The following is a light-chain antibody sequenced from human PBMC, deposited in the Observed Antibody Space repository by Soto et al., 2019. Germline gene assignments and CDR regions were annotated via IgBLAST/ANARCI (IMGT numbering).Light chain of an antibody. CDR2: GAS. J-gene: IGKJ1*01. CDR1: QTVSSNY. V-gene: IGKV3-20*01. CDR3: QQYGRSPAT. Sequence: EIVLTQSPGTLSLSPGERATLSCRASQTVSSNYLAGYQQKPAQAPRLLIFGASSRASGIPDRFSGSGSGTDFTLTIGRLEPEDFAVYYCQQYGRSPATFGQGTKVEIK.